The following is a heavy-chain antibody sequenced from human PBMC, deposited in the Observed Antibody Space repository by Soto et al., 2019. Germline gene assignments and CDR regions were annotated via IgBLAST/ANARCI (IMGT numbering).Heavy chain of an antibody. CDR3: ARDFPPSRIAARPHGMDV. Sequence: GASVKVSCKASGGTFTGYYMHWVRQAPGQGLEWMGWINPNSGGTNYAQKFQGWVTMTRDTSISTAYMELSRLRSDDTAVYYCARDFPPSRIAARPHGMDVWGQGTTVTVSS. J-gene: IGHJ6*02. V-gene: IGHV1-2*04. CDR1: GGTFTGYY. CDR2: INPNSGGT. D-gene: IGHD6-6*01.